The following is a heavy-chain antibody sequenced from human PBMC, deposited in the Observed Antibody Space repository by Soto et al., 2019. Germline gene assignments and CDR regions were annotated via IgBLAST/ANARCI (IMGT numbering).Heavy chain of an antibody. CDR1: GITFSNAW. V-gene: IGHV3-15*01. CDR3: TTDSADIVVVPATFGRDV. D-gene: IGHD2-2*01. Sequence: GGSLRLSCAASGITFSNAWMTWVRQAPGKGLEWVGRIKSITDGGTTDYAAPVKGRFTISRDDSKDTRYLQMNNLRTEDTAVYHCTTDSADIVVVPATFGRDVWGQGTTGTVSS. J-gene: IGHJ6*02. CDR2: IKSITDGGTT.